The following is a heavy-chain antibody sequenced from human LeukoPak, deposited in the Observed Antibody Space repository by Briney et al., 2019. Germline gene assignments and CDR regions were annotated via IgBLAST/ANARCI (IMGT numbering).Heavy chain of an antibody. CDR3: AKDIAVDYDYIWGSYRPVLFDH. CDR1: GFTFSTYG. CDR2: ISYDGSNK. D-gene: IGHD3-16*02. Sequence: GGSLRLSCAASGFTFSTYGMHWVRQAPGKGLEWVAVISYDGSNKYYVDSVKGRFTISRGNSKNTLYLQMNSLRSDDTAVYYCAKDIAVDYDYIWGSYRPVLFDHWGQGTLVTVSS. J-gene: IGHJ4*02. V-gene: IGHV3-30*18.